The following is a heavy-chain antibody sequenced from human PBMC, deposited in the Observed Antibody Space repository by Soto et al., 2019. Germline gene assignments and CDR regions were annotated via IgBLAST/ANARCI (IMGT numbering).Heavy chain of an antibody. CDR1: GYTFTSYD. D-gene: IGHD2-15*01. V-gene: IGHV1-8*01. Sequence: ASVKVSCKASGYTFTSYDINWVRQATGQGLKWMGWMNPNSGNTGYAQKFQGRVTMTRNTSISTAYMELSSLRSEDTAVYYCARGPYCSGGSCYPKPTDAFDIWGQGTMVTVSS. CDR2: MNPNSGNT. CDR3: ARGPYCSGGSCYPKPTDAFDI. J-gene: IGHJ3*02.